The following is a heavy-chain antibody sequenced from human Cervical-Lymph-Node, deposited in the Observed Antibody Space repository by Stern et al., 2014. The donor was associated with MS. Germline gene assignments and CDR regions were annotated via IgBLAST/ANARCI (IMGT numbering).Heavy chain of an antibody. CDR1: GFSLSTSGMR. CDR3: ARIYSPSSGWYRFDY. J-gene: IGHJ4*02. V-gene: IGHV2-70*04. D-gene: IGHD6-19*01. Sequence: QVTLKESGPALVKPTQTLTLTCTFSGFSLSTSGMRVSWIRQPPGKALEWLARIDWDDDKFYSTSLKTRLTISKDPSKNQVVLTMTNMDPVDTATYYCARIYSPSSGWYRFDYWGQGTLVTVSS. CDR2: IDWDDDK.